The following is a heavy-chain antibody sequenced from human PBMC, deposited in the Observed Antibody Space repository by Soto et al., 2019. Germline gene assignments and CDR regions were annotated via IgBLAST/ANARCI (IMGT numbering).Heavy chain of an antibody. Sequence: GGSLRLSCAASGFTFSSYAMSWVRQAPGKGLEWVSSISASGDNTFYADSVKGRLTISRDNSKNTLYLQLNSLRAEDTAVYYCAKDRLARETDHRFDPWGQGTLVTVSS. CDR2: ISASGDNT. CDR3: AKDRLARETDHRFDP. J-gene: IGHJ5*02. V-gene: IGHV3-23*01. D-gene: IGHD3-10*01. CDR1: GFTFSSYA.